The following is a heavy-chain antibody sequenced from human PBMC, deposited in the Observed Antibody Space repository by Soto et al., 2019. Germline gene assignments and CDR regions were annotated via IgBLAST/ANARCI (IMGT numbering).Heavy chain of an antibody. D-gene: IGHD3-3*01. CDR1: GFTFDDYA. J-gene: IGHJ6*03. Sequence: EVQLVESGGGLVQPGRSLRLSCAASGFTFDDYAMHWVRQAPRKGLEWVSGISWNSGSIGYADSVKGRFTISRDNAKNSLYLQMNSLRAEDTALYYCAKDQADFWSGFHYYYMDVWGKGTTVTVSS. CDR2: ISWNSGSI. CDR3: AKDQADFWSGFHYYYMDV. V-gene: IGHV3-9*01.